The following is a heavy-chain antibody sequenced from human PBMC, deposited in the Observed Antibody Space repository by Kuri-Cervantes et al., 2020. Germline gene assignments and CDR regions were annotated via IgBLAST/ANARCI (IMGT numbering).Heavy chain of an antibody. D-gene: IGHD2-21*01. CDR3: AREEAGDSFGP. CDR2: ISYDGSNK. CDR1: GFTFSSYG. Sequence: GESLKISCAASGFTFSSYGMHWVRQAPGKGLEWVAVISYDGSNKYYADSVKGRFTISRDNSKNTLYLQMNSLRAEDTAVYYCAREEAGDSFGPWGQGTLVTVSS. J-gene: IGHJ5*02. V-gene: IGHV3-30*03.